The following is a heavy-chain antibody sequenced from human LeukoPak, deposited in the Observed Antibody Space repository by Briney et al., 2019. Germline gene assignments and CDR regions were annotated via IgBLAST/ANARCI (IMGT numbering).Heavy chain of an antibody. Sequence: SETLSLTCTVSGGSISSSSYYWGWIRQPQGKGLDWIVSIYYSGSTYYNPSLKSRVNISVDTSKNQFSLKLSSVTAADTAVYYCARTPFRGYCSSTSCQPRGAFDIWGQGTMVTVSS. V-gene: IGHV4-39*07. CDR3: ARTPFRGYCSSTSCQPRGAFDI. CDR1: GGSISSSSYY. J-gene: IGHJ3*02. CDR2: IYYSGST. D-gene: IGHD2-2*01.